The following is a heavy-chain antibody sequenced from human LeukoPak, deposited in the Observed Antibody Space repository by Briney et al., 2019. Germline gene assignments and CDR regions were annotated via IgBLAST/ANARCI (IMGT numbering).Heavy chain of an antibody. V-gene: IGHV3-30*02. J-gene: IGHJ4*02. CDR1: GFTFSSYG. CDR3: ARGGSYGGYHSY. Sequence: GGSLRLSCTASGFTFSSYGMHWVRQAPGKGLEWVAFIRFDATIKYYADFVKGRFTISRDNAKNSLYLQMNSLRAEDTALYYCARGGSYGGYHSYWGQGTLVTVSS. D-gene: IGHD4-23*01. CDR2: IRFDATIK.